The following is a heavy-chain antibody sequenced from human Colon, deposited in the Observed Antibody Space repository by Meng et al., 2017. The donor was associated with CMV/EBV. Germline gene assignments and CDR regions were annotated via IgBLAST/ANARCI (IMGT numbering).Heavy chain of an antibody. CDR3: AREGVQSSSYYFSS. CDR1: GYTFNKHG. V-gene: IGHV1-69*06. J-gene: IGHJ4*02. D-gene: IGHD6-6*01. CDR2: VNPIFQKA. Sequence: SVKVSCKASGYTFNKHGINWVRQAPGQGLEWMGGVNPIFQKANYLRKFQGKVTITADMSTSTVYMDLSSLRSDDTAVYYCAREGVQSSSYYFSSWGQGTLVTVSS.